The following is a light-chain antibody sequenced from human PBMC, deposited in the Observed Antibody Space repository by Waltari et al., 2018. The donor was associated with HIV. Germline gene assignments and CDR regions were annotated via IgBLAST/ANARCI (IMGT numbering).Light chain of an antibody. Sequence: EIVLTQSPATLSLSPGASATLSCKASQRVGTYRDWYQQKVGQAPRLLIYDTSSRAPGIPARFSGSGSGTDFTLTISSLEPEDFAVYYCQQRSNWRTFGQGTKLEIK. V-gene: IGKV3-11*01. CDR3: QQRSNWRT. CDR1: QRVGTY. J-gene: IGKJ2*01. CDR2: DTS.